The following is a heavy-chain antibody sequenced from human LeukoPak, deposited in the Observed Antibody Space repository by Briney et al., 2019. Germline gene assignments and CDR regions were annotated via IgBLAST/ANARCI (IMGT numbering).Heavy chain of an antibody. Sequence: GGSLRLSCAASGXTFSGFGLHWVRQAPGKGLEWVGRIKSKIHGETTDYAAPVKGRFTISRDDSKNTLYLQMNNLKIEDTAVYYCTTDQGNYWGQGTLVTVSS. D-gene: IGHD3-10*01. J-gene: IGHJ4*02. CDR1: GXTFSGFG. CDR3: TTDQGNY. CDR2: IKSKIHGETT. V-gene: IGHV3-15*01.